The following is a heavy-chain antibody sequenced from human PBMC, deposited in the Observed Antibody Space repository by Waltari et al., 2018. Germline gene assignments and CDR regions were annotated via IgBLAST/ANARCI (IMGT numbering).Heavy chain of an antibody. V-gene: IGHV3-74*01. CDR3: ARDDSWQRLAA. D-gene: IGHD6-25*01. J-gene: IGHJ5*01. Sequence: EVQLVESGGGLVQPGGSLRLSCSASGFTFSTYWMYWVRQPPGKGLGLVSRMTPEGNKRGSADSVKGRFTISRDNTKNMLYLDMNSLRVEDAAMYYCARDDSWQRLAAWGHGTLVTVSS. CDR1: GFTFSTYW. CDR2: MTPEGNKR.